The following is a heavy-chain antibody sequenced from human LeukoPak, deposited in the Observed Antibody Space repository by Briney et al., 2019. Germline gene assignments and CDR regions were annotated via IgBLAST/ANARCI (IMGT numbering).Heavy chain of an antibody. V-gene: IGHV3-53*01. CDR1: GFTVSSNY. D-gene: IGHD3-22*01. J-gene: IGHJ4*02. CDR3: ARASLHYYDSSGYLDY. CDR2: IYSGDST. Sequence: GGSLRLSCAASGFTVSSNYMSWVRQAPGKGLEWVSVIYSGDSTYYADSAKGRFTISRDNSKNTLYLQMNSLRAEDTAVYYCARASLHYYDSSGYLDYWGQGTLVTVSS.